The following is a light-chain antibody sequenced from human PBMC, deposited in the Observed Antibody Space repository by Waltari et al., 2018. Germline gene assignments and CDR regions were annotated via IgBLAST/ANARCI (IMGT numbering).Light chain of an antibody. J-gene: IGKJ2*03. Sequence: EIVLTQSPVTLSLSPGESATLSCRASLSVGRFLAWYQQKPGQSPRLLISDASNRAAGVPARFSASGSGTDFTLTLSSLEPEDFAVYYCQQRSNWPYSFGQGTKLEIK. V-gene: IGKV3-11*01. CDR3: QQRSNWPYS. CDR1: LSVGRF. CDR2: DAS.